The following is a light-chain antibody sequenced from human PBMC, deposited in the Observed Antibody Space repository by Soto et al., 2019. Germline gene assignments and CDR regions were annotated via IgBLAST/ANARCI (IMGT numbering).Light chain of an antibody. Sequence: EIVLTQSPGTLSLSPGERATLSCRASQSVTSTYLAWYQQKPGQAPRLLIYGASTRATGIPARFSGSGSGTEFSLTISSLQPEDFATYYCLCYITYPWTFGQGTKVDI. V-gene: IGKV3-20*01. CDR3: LCYITYPWT. CDR1: QSVTSTY. CDR2: GAS. J-gene: IGKJ1*01.